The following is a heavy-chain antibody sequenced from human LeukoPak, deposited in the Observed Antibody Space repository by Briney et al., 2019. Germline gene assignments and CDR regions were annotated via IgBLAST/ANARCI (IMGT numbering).Heavy chain of an antibody. CDR1: GFTVRSNY. D-gene: IGHD3-22*01. J-gene: IGHJ6*03. V-gene: IGHV3-53*01. CDR3: ARLENSIRRPMNYYYYYMDV. Sequence: PGGSLRLSCAASGFTVRSNYMSWVRQAPGKGLEWVSVIYSGVTTYYADSVKGRFTISRDNSKNTPYLQMNSLRAEDTAVYYCARLENSIRRPMNYYYYYMDVWGKGTTVTVSS. CDR2: IYSGVTT.